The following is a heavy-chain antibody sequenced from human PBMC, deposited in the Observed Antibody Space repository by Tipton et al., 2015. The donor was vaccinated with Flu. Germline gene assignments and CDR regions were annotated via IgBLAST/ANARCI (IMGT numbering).Heavy chain of an antibody. Sequence: QLVQSGAEVKKPGSSVKVSCKASGGTFSSYAIGWVRQAPGQGLEWMGGIIPIFGTASYAQKFQGRVTITADESTSTAYMELSSLRSEDTAVYYCARGGNYDSSGFGFYFDYWGQGTLVTVSS. CDR2: IIPIFGTA. CDR3: ARGGNYDSSGFGFYFDY. D-gene: IGHD3-22*01. V-gene: IGHV1-69*01. J-gene: IGHJ4*02. CDR1: GGTFSSYA.